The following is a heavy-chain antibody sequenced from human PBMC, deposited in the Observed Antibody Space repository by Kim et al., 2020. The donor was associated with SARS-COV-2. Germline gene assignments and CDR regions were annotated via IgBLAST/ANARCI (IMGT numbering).Heavy chain of an antibody. J-gene: IGHJ6*02. CDR3: ARLQLARDYYYYGMDV. CDR1: GGSISSSSYY. CDR2: IYYSGST. V-gene: IGHV4-39*01. Sequence: SETLSLTCTVSGGSISSSSYYWGWIRQPPGKGLEWIGSIYYSGSTYYNPSLKGRVTISVDTSKNQFSLKRSSVTAADTAVYYCARLQLARDYYYYGMDVWGQGTTVTVSS. D-gene: IGHD5-18*01.